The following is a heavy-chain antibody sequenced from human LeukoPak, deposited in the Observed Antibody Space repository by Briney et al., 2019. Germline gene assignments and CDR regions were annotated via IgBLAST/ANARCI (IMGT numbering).Heavy chain of an antibody. CDR2: IIPIFGTA. V-gene: IGHV1-69*05. Sequence: SVKVSCKASGGTFSSYAISWVRQAPGQGLEWMGGIIPIFGTANYAQKLQGRVTMTTDTSTSTAYMELRSLRSDDTAVYYCARDFEGGWFDPWGQGTLVTVSS. J-gene: IGHJ5*02. CDR3: ARDFEGGWFDP. CDR1: GGTFSSYA. D-gene: IGHD3-9*01.